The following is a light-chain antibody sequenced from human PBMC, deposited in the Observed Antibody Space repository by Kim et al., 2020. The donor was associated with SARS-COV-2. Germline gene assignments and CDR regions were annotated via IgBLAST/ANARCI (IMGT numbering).Light chain of an antibody. J-gene: IGLJ3*02. CDR1: GSNIGSNS. CDR3: AAWDDSLSGRV. V-gene: IGLV1-47*01. Sequence: GHRVTISCSGRGSNIGSNSVYWYQQLPGTAPKLLIYRNNQRPSGVPDRFSGSKSGTSASLAISGLRSEDEADYYCAAWDDSLSGRVFGGGTQLTVL. CDR2: RNN.